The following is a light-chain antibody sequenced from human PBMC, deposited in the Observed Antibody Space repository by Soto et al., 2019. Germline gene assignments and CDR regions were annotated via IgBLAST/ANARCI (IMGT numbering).Light chain of an antibody. V-gene: IGKV1-33*01. CDR2: DAS. J-gene: IGKJ3*01. CDR3: QQYDILPLT. CDR1: RDITNC. Sequence: DIQMTQTPSSLSSSVGCRFTFSCRASRDITNCLNWYHQKPGKAPKLLIYDASNLETGVPSRFSGSGSGTHFTFTISSLQPEDTATYYCQQYDILPLTFGPGTKVDIK.